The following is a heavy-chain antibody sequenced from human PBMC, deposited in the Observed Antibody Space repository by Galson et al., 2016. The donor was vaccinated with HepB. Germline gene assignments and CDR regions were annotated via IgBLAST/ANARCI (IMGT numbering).Heavy chain of an antibody. Sequence: CAASGFTFTNYAMSWVRQAPGKGLEWVSNIDYSGGATYYADSVKGRFTISRDNSKNTLYLQMNSLRGEDTAVYYCARDPGFRNGMDVWGQGTTVTVS. V-gene: IGHV3-23*01. CDR3: ARDPGFRNGMDV. CDR2: IDYSGGAT. CDR1: GFTFTNYA. J-gene: IGHJ6*02.